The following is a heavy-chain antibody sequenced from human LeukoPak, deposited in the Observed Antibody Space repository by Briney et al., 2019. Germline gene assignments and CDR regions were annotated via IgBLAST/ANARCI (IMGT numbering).Heavy chain of an antibody. V-gene: IGHV1-46*01. J-gene: IGHJ4*02. CDR2: INPSGGST. CDR3: ARGRITSYYSSSGFYPRDF. Sequence: ASVKVSCKASGYTFTNYYIHWVRQAPGQGLECMGIINPSGGSTSYAQKFQGRVTMTRDMSTSTVYMELSSLRSEDTAVYYCARGRITSYYSSSGFYPRDFWGQGTLVTVSS. CDR1: GYTFTNYY. D-gene: IGHD3-22*01.